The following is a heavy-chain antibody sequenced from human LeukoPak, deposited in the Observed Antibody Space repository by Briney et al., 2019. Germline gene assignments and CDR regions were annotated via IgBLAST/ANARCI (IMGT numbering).Heavy chain of an antibody. CDR1: GGSISSYY. D-gene: IGHD3-3*01. Sequence: SETLSLTCTVSGGSISSYYWSWIRQPPGKGLEWIGYIYYSGSTNYNPSLKSRVTISVDTSKHQFSLKLSSVTAADTAVYYCARETYDFWSGLSGYYYYYYMDVWGKGTTVTVSS. CDR3: ARETYDFWSGLSGYYYYYYMDV. J-gene: IGHJ6*03. CDR2: IYYSGST. V-gene: IGHV4-59*01.